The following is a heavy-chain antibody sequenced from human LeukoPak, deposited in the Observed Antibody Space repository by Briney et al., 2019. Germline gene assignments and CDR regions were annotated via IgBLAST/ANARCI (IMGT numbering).Heavy chain of an antibody. V-gene: IGHV3-49*04. J-gene: IGHJ4*02. D-gene: IGHD3-10*01. Sequence: GGSLRLSCTASGFTFGDYAMSWVRQAPGKGLEWVGFIRSKAYGGTTEYAASVKGRFTISRDDSKSIAYLQMNSLKTEDTAVYYCTRAPVLWFGEFPYFDYWGQGTLVTVSS. CDR1: GFTFGDYA. CDR3: TRAPVLWFGEFPYFDY. CDR2: IRSKAYGGTT.